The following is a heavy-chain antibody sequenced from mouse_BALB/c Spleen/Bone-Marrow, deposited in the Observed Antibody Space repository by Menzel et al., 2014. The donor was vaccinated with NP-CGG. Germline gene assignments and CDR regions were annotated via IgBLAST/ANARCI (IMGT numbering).Heavy chain of an antibody. D-gene: IGHD2-12*01. V-gene: IGHV1S81*02. Sequence: VQLQQSGAELVKPGASVKLSCKASGYTFSSDYMYWVKQRPGQGLEWIGEINPSNGGTNFNEKFKSKVTLTVDKSSSTAYMQLSSLTSEDSAVYYCTRSRRAMDYWGQGTSVTVSS. J-gene: IGHJ4*01. CDR1: GYTFSSDY. CDR2: INPSNGGT. CDR3: TRSRRAMDY.